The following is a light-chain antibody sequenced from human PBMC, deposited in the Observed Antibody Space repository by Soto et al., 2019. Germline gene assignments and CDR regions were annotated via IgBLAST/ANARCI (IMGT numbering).Light chain of an antibody. J-gene: IGKJ1*01. CDR3: QQYGDSPVT. Sequence: EIVLTQSPGSLSLSPGARATLSCRASQSVSFYLAWYQQKPGQAPSLLISDASSRATDVPDRFSGSGSGTDLSLTISRLEPEDFEVYYGQQYGDSPVTFGQGTKVDIK. CDR2: DAS. CDR1: QSVSFY. V-gene: IGKV3-20*01.